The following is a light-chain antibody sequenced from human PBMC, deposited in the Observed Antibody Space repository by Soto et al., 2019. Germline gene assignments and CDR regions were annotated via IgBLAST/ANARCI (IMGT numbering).Light chain of an antibody. CDR3: QQYNKWPQT. J-gene: IGKJ1*01. V-gene: IGKV3-15*01. Sequence: EIVMTQSPATLSVSPGERATLSCGASQSVSINLAWYQQKPGQVPRLLIYGASTRANGIPARFSGSGFGTEFTLTISSLQSEDLAVYHCQQYNKWPQTFGQGTKVDIK. CDR2: GAS. CDR1: QSVSIN.